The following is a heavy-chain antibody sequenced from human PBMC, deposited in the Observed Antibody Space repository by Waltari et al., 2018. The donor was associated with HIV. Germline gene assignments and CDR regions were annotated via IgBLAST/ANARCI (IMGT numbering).Heavy chain of an antibody. CDR3: ARDSSISARRGFDP. D-gene: IGHD6-6*01. CDR2: IDPRGGST. CDR1: GYTFSNYY. Sequence: QVVLVQSGAEVKKPGASVQVSCKASGYTFSNYYMNWVRQAPGQGLEWMGLIDPRGGSTTYEQRFQGRLTMTWDTSTGTFFMKFSSLGSDDTAVYYCARDSSISARRGFDPWGQGTLVTVSS. J-gene: IGHJ5*02. V-gene: IGHV1-46*01.